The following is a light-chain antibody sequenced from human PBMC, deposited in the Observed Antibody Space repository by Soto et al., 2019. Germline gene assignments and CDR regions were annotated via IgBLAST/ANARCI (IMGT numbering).Light chain of an antibody. CDR3: NSYTSSSTHV. CDR2: EAT. J-gene: IGLJ1*01. Sequence: QSALTQPASVSGSPGQSITISCTGTSGNVGSYNLVSWYQHNPGKAPKLLIYEATKRPSGVSNRFSGSKSGNTASLTISGLQAEDEADYYCNSYTSSSTHVFGTGTKLTVL. V-gene: IGLV2-14*02. CDR1: SGNVGSYNL.